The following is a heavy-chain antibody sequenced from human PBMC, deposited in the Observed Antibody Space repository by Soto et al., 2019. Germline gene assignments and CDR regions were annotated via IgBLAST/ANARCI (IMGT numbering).Heavy chain of an antibody. J-gene: IGHJ5*02. Sequence: EVQLVESGGGLVKPGGSLRLGCEVSGFTVGSDWMNWVRQAPGKGLVWVGRIKSKVDGGTTDYAEPVKGRFPISIDDAKTTPSLQMASLKTADTAVYVCSSAPQRALTEERARSWGQGTLVTVSS. CDR1: GFTVGSDW. V-gene: IGHV3-15*07. D-gene: IGHD2-21*02. CDR3: SSAPQRALTEERARS. CDR2: IKSKVDGGTT.